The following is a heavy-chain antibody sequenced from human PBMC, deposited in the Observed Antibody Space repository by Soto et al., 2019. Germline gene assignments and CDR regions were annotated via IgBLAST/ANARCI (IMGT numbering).Heavy chain of an antibody. D-gene: IGHD6-6*01. CDR1: GYTFTGYY. Sequence: QVQLVQSGAEVKKPGASVKVSCKASGYTFTGYYMHWVRQAPGQGVEWMGWINPNSGGTNYAQKFQGRVTMTRDTSISTAYMELSRLRSDDTAVYYCAREGYSSSYAYWFDPWGQGTLVTVSS. J-gene: IGHJ5*02. CDR2: INPNSGGT. V-gene: IGHV1-2*02. CDR3: AREGYSSSYAYWFDP.